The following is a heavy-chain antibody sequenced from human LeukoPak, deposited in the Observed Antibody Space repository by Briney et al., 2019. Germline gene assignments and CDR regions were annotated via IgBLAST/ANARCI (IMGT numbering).Heavy chain of an antibody. CDR3: AGERGEEYSSGWYKTNYFYN. V-gene: IGHV4-39*07. D-gene: IGHD6-19*01. J-gene: IGHJ4*02. CDR1: GDSFTSVTDY. CDR2: GDYSGGT. Sequence: PSETLSLTCTVSGDSFTSVTDYWAWIRQPPGKGLEWVASGDYSGGTYYNPSLESRVAISADMSKNQISLKLTSVTGADTAVYYCAGERGEEYSSGWYKTNYFYNWGQGIRVTVSS.